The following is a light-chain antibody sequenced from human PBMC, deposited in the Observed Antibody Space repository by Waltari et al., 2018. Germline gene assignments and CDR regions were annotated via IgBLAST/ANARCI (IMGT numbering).Light chain of an antibody. Sequence: EIVLTQSPGTLSLSPGERATHSCRASQEISSNSLAWYQHRAGQAPRLLIYVVATRATDIPDMISGSGSGTDYTLTISRLEPEDFAVYYWQQYDSLPTFGQGTKLEIK. V-gene: IGKV3-20*01. CDR1: QEISSNS. CDR2: VVA. J-gene: IGKJ2*01. CDR3: QQYDSLPT.